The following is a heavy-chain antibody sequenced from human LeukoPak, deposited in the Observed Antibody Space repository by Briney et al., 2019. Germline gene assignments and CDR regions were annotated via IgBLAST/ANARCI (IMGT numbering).Heavy chain of an antibody. CDR1: GGTFSSYA. CDR2: IIPIFGTA. Sequence: ASVKVSCKASGGTFSSYAISWVRQAPGQGLEWMGGIIPIFGTANYAQKFQGRVTITADESTSTAYMELRSLRSDDTAVYYCAREMVGSGWYYDYWGQGTLVTVSS. V-gene: IGHV1-69*13. CDR3: AREMVGSGWYYDY. D-gene: IGHD6-19*01. J-gene: IGHJ4*02.